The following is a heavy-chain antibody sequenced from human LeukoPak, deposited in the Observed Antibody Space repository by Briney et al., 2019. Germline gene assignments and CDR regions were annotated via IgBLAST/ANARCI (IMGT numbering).Heavy chain of an antibody. CDR2: INHSGST. D-gene: IGHD5-24*01. CDR3: ARAELRDGYNGGAFDI. CDR1: GGSFSGYY. V-gene: IGHV4-34*01. Sequence: SETLSLTCTVYGGSFSGYYWSWIRQPPGKGLKWIGEINHSGSTNYNPSLKSRVTISVDTSKNQFSLKLSSVTAADTAVYYCARAELRDGYNGGAFDIWGQGTMVTVSS. J-gene: IGHJ3*02.